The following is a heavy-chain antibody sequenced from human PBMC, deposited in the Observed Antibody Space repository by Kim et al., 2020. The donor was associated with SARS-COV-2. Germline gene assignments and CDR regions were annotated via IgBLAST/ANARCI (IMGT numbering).Heavy chain of an antibody. V-gene: IGHV4-59*13. CDR2: IYYSGST. CDR3: ARVKTGDDAFDI. D-gene: IGHD7-27*01. Sequence: PETLSLTCTVSGGSISSYYWSWIRQPPGKGLEWIGYIYYSGSTNYNPSLKSRVTISVDTSKNQFSLKLSSVTAADTAVYYCARVKTGDDAFDIWGQGTMVTVSS. J-gene: IGHJ3*02. CDR1: GGSISSYY.